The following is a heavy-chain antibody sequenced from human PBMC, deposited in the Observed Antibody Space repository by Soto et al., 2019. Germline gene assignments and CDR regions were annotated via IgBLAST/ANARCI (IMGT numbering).Heavy chain of an antibody. J-gene: IGHJ5*02. Sequence: SETLSLTCTVSGGSISSSSYYWGWIRQPPGKGLEWIGSIYYSGSTYYNPSLKSRVTISVDTSKNQFSLKLSSVTAADTAVYYCARGIVVVPAAGNWFDPWGQGTLVTVSS. CDR3: ARGIVVVPAAGNWFDP. CDR1: GGSISSSSYY. V-gene: IGHV4-39*01. D-gene: IGHD2-2*01. CDR2: IYYSGST.